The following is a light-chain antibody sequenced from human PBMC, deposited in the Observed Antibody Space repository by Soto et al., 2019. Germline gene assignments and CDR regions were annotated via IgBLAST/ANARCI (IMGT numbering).Light chain of an antibody. Sequence: EIVLTQSPGTLSLPPGERATLSCRASQSVSSNNLAWYQQKPGQAPRLLFYRTSSRATGIPDRFSGSGSGTDFTLTINRLEPEDFAVYYCQHYGSSPYTFGQGTKLEIK. J-gene: IGKJ2*01. CDR2: RTS. V-gene: IGKV3-20*01. CDR1: QSVSSNN. CDR3: QHYGSSPYT.